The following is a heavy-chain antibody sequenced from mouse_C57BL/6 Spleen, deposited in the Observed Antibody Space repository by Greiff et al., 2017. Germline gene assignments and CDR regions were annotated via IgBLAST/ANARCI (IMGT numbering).Heavy chain of an antibody. D-gene: IGHD2-4*01. CDR1: GYTFTDYY. Sequence: EVKLQQSGPELVKPGASVKISCKASGYTFTDYYMNWVKQSHGQSLEWIGDINPNNGGTSYNQKFKGKATLTVDKSSRTAYMELRSLTSADSAVYYCAYDYDSGYYAMDYWGQGTSVTVSS. J-gene: IGHJ4*01. CDR2: INPNNGGT. V-gene: IGHV1-26*01. CDR3: AYDYDSGYYAMDY.